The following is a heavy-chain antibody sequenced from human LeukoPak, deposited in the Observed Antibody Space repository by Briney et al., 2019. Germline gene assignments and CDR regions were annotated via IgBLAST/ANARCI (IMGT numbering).Heavy chain of an antibody. Sequence: GGSLRLSCAASGFTFSSYGMHWVRQAPGKGLEWVAFIRYDGSNKYYADSVKGRFTISRGNSKNTLYLQMNGLRAEDTAVYYCAKDGSDFWGDYYFDYWGQGTLVTVSS. CDR2: IRYDGSNK. J-gene: IGHJ4*02. D-gene: IGHD3-3*01. CDR1: GFTFSSYG. CDR3: AKDGSDFWGDYYFDY. V-gene: IGHV3-30*02.